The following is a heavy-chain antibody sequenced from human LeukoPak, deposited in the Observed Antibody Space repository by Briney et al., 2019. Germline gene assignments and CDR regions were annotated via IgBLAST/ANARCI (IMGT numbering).Heavy chain of an antibody. V-gene: IGHV3-23*01. CDR3: AKDHWTDSSGPHFDY. J-gene: IGHJ4*02. CDR2: LSGSGAGT. CDR1: GFTFSDYA. Sequence: GGSLRLSCAASGFTFSDYALGWVRQAPGRGLEWVATLSGSGAGTYYSDSVQGRFTISRDNSKRTLFLQMNSLRPEDTGVYYCAKDHWTDSSGPHFDYWGQGTLVTVSS. D-gene: IGHD3-22*01.